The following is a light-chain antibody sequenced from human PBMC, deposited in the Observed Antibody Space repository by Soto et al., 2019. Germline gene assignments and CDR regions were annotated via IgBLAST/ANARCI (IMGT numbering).Light chain of an antibody. CDR3: CSYAGSFTWV. V-gene: IGLV2-11*01. CDR2: DAS. CDR1: TGDVGAYNF. J-gene: IGLJ3*02. Sequence: QSVLTQPRSVSGSPGQSVTISCTGTTGDVGAYNFVSWYQHHPGKAPKLMIYDASKRPSGVPDRFSASKSGNTASLTISGLQAEDEADYYCCSYAGSFTWVFGEGTKLAVL.